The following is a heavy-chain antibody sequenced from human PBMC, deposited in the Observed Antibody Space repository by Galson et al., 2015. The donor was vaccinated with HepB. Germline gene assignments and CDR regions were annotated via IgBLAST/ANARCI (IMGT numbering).Heavy chain of an antibody. CDR3: ARGGYRWLLWFGGRDPLRSARGHKTSNWFDP. D-gene: IGHD3-10*01. V-gene: IGHV1-8*01. CDR2: MNPNSGNT. Sequence: SVKVSCKASGYTFTSYDINWVRQATGQGLEWMGWMNPNSGNTGYAQKFQGRVTMTRNTSISTAYMELSSLRSEDTAVYYCARGGYRWLLWFGGRDPLRSARGHKTSNWFDPWGQGTLVTVSS. J-gene: IGHJ5*02. CDR1: GYTFTSYD.